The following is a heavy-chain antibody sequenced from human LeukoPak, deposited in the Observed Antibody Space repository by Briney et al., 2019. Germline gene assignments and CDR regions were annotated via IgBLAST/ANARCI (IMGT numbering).Heavy chain of an antibody. CDR2: IRYDGSNK. D-gene: IGHD3-10*01. J-gene: IGHJ4*02. Sequence: PGGSLRLSCAASGFTFSSYGMHWVRQAPGKGLEWVAFIRYDGSNKYYADSVKGRFTISRDNSKNTLYLQMNSLRAEDTAVYYCAKIPSQLLWFGEGSIDYWGQGTLVTVSS. CDR3: AKIPSQLLWFGEGSIDY. V-gene: IGHV3-30*02. CDR1: GFTFSSYG.